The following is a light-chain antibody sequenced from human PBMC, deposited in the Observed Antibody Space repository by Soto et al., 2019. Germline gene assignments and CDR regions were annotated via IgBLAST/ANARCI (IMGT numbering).Light chain of an antibody. J-gene: IGLJ1*01. CDR1: SSDIGAYKY. CDR3: SSYTSTSVYV. V-gene: IGLV2-14*01. CDR2: EVS. Sequence: QSALTQPASVSGSPGQSITISCTGTSSDIGAYKYVTWYQQYPGKAPKVIIYEVSNRPSGVSNRFSGSKSGNTASLTISGLQAEDEADYYCSSYTSTSVYVFGAGTKVTVL.